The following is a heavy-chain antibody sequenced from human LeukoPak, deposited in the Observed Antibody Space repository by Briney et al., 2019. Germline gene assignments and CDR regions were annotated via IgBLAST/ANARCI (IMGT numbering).Heavy chain of an antibody. V-gene: IGHV1-46*01. CDR1: GYTFTYYY. Sequence: GASVKVSCKAFGYTFTYYYMHWVRQAPGQGLEWMGIINPSSGSTSYAQKFQGRVTMTRDTSISTAYMELSRLRSDDTAVYYCARDENDSGGCPDHWGQGTLVTVSS. J-gene: IGHJ4*02. D-gene: IGHD3-22*01. CDR3: ARDENDSGGCPDH. CDR2: INPSSGST.